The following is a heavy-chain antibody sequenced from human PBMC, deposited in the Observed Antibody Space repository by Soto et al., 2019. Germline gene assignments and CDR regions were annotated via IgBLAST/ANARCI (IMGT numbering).Heavy chain of an antibody. CDR3: ARGRIIVAGGFDP. Sequence: QVQLLQSGAEVKKPGASVKVSCKASGYTFTSYDIIWGRQATGQGLEWMGWMNPSTGNTDSAEKFQGRLTMTRNTSISTVYMELSSLSFEDTAVYYCARGRIIVAGGFDPWGQGTLVTVSS. CDR2: MNPSTGNT. CDR1: GYTFTSYD. D-gene: IGHD6-19*01. V-gene: IGHV1-8*01. J-gene: IGHJ5*02.